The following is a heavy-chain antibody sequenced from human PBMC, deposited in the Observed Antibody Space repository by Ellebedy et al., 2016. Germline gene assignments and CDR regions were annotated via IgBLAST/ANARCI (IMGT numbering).Heavy chain of an antibody. D-gene: IGHD6-13*01. CDR1: GGSFSGYY. CDR2: INHSGST. V-gene: IGHV4-34*01. CDR3: ARSGAAAGISRGWFDP. Sequence: SETLSLTCAVYGGSFSGYYWSWIRQPPGKGLEWIGEINHSGSTNYNPSLKSRVTISVDTSKNQFSLKLSSVTAADTAVYYCARSGAAAGISRGWFDPWGQGTLVTVSS. J-gene: IGHJ5*02.